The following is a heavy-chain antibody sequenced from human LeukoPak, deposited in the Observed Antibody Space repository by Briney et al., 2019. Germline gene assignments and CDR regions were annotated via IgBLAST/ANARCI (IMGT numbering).Heavy chain of an antibody. D-gene: IGHD6-19*01. J-gene: IGHJ4*02. CDR3: AKDRASGSGSYSYRGFDY. Sequence: QSGGSLRLSCAASGFTFGNYAMSWVRQAPGKGLEWVSTIGDTTYYADSVGGRFTIPRDNSKNTLYLQMNSLRAEDTAVYYCAKDRASGSGSYSYRGFDYWGQGTLVTVSS. CDR2: IGDTT. CDR1: GFTFGNYA. V-gene: IGHV3-23*01.